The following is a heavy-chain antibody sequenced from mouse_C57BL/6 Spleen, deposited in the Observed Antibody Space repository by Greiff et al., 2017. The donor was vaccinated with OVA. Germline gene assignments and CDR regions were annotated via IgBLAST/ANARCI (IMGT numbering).Heavy chain of an antibody. J-gene: IGHJ2*01. CDR3: ARHELRLPYFDY. D-gene: IGHD3-2*02. CDR1: GFTFSSYG. V-gene: IGHV5-6*01. Sequence: EVKVVESGGDLVKPGGSLKLSCAASGFTFSSYGMSWVRQTPDKRLEWVATISSGGSYTYYPDSVKGRFTISRDNTKNTLYLQMSSLKSEDTAMYYCARHELRLPYFDYWGQGTTLTVSS. CDR2: ISSGGSYT.